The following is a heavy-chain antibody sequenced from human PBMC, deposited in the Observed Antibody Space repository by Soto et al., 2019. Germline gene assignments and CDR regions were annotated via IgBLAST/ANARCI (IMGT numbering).Heavy chain of an antibody. D-gene: IGHD5-18*01. CDR3: VCIFSGGYSYVFYYYGMDV. V-gene: IGHV4-59*08. J-gene: IGHJ6*02. Sequence: SETLSLTCTVSGASISGYHWGWIRQPPGKGLEWIGYMSYSGSTNYSPSLKSRVTMSVDTSKNQFSLKLTSVTAADTAVYYCVCIFSGGYSYVFYYYGMDVWGQGTRVTVSS. CDR1: GASISGYH. CDR2: MSYSGST.